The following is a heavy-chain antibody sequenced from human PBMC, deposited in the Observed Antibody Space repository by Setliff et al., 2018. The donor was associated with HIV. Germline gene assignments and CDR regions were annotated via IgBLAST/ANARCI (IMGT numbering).Heavy chain of an antibody. D-gene: IGHD2-15*01. V-gene: IGHV3-30*07. CDR3: ARATLGVCSGGSCFGGMDV. CDR1: GFIFSSYA. J-gene: IGHJ6*02. CDR2: MSYDGNNK. Sequence: AGGSLRLSCAASGFIFSSYAMHWVRQAPGKGLEWVAVMSYDGNNKYYADSVKGRFTISRDNSKNTLYLQMNSLRAEDTAVYYCARATLGVCSGGSCFGGMDVWGQGTTVTVSS.